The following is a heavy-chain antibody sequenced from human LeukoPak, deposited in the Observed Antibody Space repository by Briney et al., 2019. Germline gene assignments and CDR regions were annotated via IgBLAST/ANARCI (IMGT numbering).Heavy chain of an antibody. J-gene: IGHJ3*02. CDR3: ARPSATFAAFPI. Sequence: ASVKVSCKASGYTFTSYGISWVRQAPGQGREWMGWISAYNGNTNYAHKLQGRVTMTTDTPTSTAYMELRSLTSDDTAVYYCARPSATFAAFPIWGQGTMVTVSS. CDR1: GYTFTSYG. D-gene: IGHD2-15*01. CDR2: ISAYNGNT. V-gene: IGHV1-18*01.